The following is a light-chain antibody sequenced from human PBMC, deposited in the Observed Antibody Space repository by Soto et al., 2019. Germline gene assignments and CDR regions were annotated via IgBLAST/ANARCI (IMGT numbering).Light chain of an antibody. J-gene: IGKJ2*01. CDR2: GAS. Sequence: EIVLAQSPGTLSLSPGERATLSCRASQNLGSGYLAWYQHKPGQAPRLLIYGASNRATGIPDRFSGSGSGTDFTLAISRLEPEDFAVYYCQQYGSSPYTFGQGTKVDIK. V-gene: IGKV3-20*01. CDR1: QNLGSGY. CDR3: QQYGSSPYT.